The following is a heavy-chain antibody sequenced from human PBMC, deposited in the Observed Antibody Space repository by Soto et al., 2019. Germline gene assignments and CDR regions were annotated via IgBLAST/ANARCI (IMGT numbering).Heavy chain of an antibody. Sequence: EVQLVESGEGWVKLGGSWGRSCAALGSTFSGYGRPWFRRPPGKGLEYVSAISIDGRSTYYADSVKGRFTIPRDNSKSTLYLQMGSLRAEDMAVYYCVRCPLGSYYDHWGQGTLVTVSS. CDR2: ISIDGRST. V-gene: IGHV3-64*02. CDR1: GSTFSGYG. J-gene: IGHJ5*02. D-gene: IGHD3-10*01. CDR3: VRCPLGSYYDH.